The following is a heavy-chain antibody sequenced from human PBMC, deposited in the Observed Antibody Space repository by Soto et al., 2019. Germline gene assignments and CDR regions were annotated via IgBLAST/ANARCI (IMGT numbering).Heavy chain of an antibody. V-gene: IGHV4-34*01. Sequence: SETLSLTCAVYGWSFSCYYWSWIRQPTGKGLEWIGEINHSGSTNYNPSLKSRVTISLDTSKYQFSLKLSSVTAADTAVYYCARTDYDSSGYFLRRYFDYWGQGTLVTVS. CDR2: INHSGST. J-gene: IGHJ4*02. CDR3: ARTDYDSSGYFLRRYFDY. CDR1: GWSFSCYY. D-gene: IGHD3-22*01.